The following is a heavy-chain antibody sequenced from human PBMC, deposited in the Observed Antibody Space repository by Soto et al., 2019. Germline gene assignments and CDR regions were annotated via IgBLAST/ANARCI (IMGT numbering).Heavy chain of an antibody. Sequence: GGSLRLSCAASGFTFSGYAIRWVRQAPGKGLEWVSTITGTGGKTYYAGSVKGRFTISRDNSKNTMYLQINSLTAEDTAVYYCAKDLHTSSSEWRYYFGMDVWGQGTTVTVSS. CDR1: GFTFSGYA. CDR3: AKDLHTSSSEWRYYFGMDV. J-gene: IGHJ6*02. D-gene: IGHD6-6*01. CDR2: ITGTGGKT. V-gene: IGHV3-23*01.